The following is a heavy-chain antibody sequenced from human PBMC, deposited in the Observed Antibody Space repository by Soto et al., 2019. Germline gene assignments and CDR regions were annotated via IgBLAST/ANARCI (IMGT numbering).Heavy chain of an antibody. CDR2: LSSSKTYI. V-gene: IGHV3-48*02. CDR3: GRDSGWAFDN. D-gene: IGHD6-19*01. Sequence: EVQLVESGGDLVQPGQSLRLSCAASGFSFSSYSMNWVRQAPGKGLEWISYLSSSKTYIWYADSVKGRFTSSRDNAKNSLSLQMNSRRDEDTAVYYCGRDSGWAFDNWGLGTLVTVSS. CDR1: GFSFSSYS. J-gene: IGHJ3*02.